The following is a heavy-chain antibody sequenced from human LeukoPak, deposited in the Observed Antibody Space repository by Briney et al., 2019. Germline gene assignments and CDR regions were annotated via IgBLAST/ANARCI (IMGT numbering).Heavy chain of an antibody. CDR2: IFHSGNS. CDR1: SYSISSGSY. J-gene: IGHJ4*02. D-gene: IGHD4-17*01. V-gene: IGHV4-38-2*01. CDR3: ARVTYVDDMLYQYFDY. Sequence: PSGTLSLTCAVSSYSISSGSYWGWIRPSPGKGLEWVGSIFHSGNSYYNPSLKSRLTMSVNTSKNQFSLKLTSVTAADTALYYCARVTYVDDMLYQYFDYWGQGILVTVSS.